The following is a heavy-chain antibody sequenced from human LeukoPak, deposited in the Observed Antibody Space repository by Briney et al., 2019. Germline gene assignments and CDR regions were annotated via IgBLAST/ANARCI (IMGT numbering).Heavy chain of an antibody. CDR3: ARDGGYTGGWTYGAGDY. D-gene: IGHD2-8*02. CDR2: IYSGGST. V-gene: IGHV3-53*05. J-gene: IGHJ4*01. CDR1: GFTVSSNY. Sequence: GGSLRLSCAASGFTVSSNYMSWVRQAPGKGLEWVSVIYSGGSTYYADSVKGRFSISRDNSKNTLYLQMSSLTTEDTAVYYCARDGGYTGGWTYGAGDYWGQGTLVTVSS.